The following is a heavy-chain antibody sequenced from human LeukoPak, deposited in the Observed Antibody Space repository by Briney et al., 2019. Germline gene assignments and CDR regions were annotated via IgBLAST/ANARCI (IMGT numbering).Heavy chain of an antibody. CDR1: GYTFTIYG. D-gene: IGHD3-10*01. V-gene: IGHV1-18*01. J-gene: IGHJ4*02. CDR3: ARTPKRFGELYHPGDS. CDR2: ISAYNGNA. Sequence: ASVKVCCKASGYTFTIYGITWVRQLPGQGLEWLGWISAYNGNANYAQKVQDRVTMTSDTSTSTAYMELRSLRPNDTAAYYCARTPKRFGELYHPGDSWGQGTLLTVSS.